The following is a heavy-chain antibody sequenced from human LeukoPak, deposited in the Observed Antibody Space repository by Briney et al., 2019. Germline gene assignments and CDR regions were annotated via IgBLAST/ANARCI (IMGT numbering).Heavy chain of an antibody. J-gene: IGHJ4*02. D-gene: IGHD6-6*01. V-gene: IGHV1-24*01. CDR1: GYTLTELS. CDR3: ATELRYSRSLGSEAHRY. CDR2: FDPEDGET. Sequence: ASVKVSCKVSGYTLTELSMHWVRQAPGKGLEWMGGFDPEDGETIYAQKFQGRVTMTEDTSTDTAYMELSSLRSEDTAVYYCATELRYSRSLGSEAHRYWGQGTLVTVSS.